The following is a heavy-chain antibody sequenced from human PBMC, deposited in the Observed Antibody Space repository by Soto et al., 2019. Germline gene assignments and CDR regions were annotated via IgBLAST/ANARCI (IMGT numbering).Heavy chain of an antibody. CDR3: AGVGYGGDKRCY. Sequence: SETMSLTCKVSRAPISSSDYYWTRVRQAPGKGLEWIGYIYYSGSTYYNPSLKRRFDISLDVSKNLFSLSLTSVAASDTAFYCCAGVGYGGDKRCYWGPGMWVAVAS. CDR2: IYYSGST. D-gene: IGHD2-21*02. J-gene: IGHJ4*02. V-gene: IGHV4-30-4*08. CDR1: RAPISSSDYY.